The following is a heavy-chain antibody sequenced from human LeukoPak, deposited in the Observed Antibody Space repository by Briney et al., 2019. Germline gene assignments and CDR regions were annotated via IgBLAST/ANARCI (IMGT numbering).Heavy chain of an antibody. D-gene: IGHD3-9*01. V-gene: IGHV3-66*02. CDR3: ARSPYYDILAGFYYYFDY. J-gene: IGHJ4*02. CDR2: IYSGGGT. CDR1: GFTVSGNY. Sequence: GGSLRLSCAASGFTVSGNYMSWVRQAPGRGLQWVSVIYSGGGTYYADSVKGRFTISRDNSKNTLYLQMNSLRAEDTATYYCARSPYYDILAGFYYYFDYWGQGTLVTVSS.